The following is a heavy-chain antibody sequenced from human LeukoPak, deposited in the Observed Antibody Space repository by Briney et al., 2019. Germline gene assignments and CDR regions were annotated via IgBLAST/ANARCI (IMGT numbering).Heavy chain of an antibody. CDR2: INHSGRT. D-gene: IGHD2-15*01. CDR3: ARPLGYCSDSRCPQSWFDP. V-gene: IGHV4-34*01. CDR1: GGSFSGYY. J-gene: IGHJ5*02. Sequence: SETLSLTCAVYGGSFSGYYWSWIRQPPGKGLEWIGEINHSGRTNYNPSLKSRVIMSVDTSKNQVSLKLSSVTAADTAVYYCARPLGYCSDSRCPQSWFDPWGQGTLVTVSS.